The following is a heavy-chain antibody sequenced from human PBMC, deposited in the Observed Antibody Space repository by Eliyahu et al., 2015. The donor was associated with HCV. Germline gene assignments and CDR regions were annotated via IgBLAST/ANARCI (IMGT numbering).Heavy chain of an antibody. V-gene: IGHV3-48*03. Sequence: EVQLXESGGXLVQPGGSLXLSCAVSGFXFSSYEMNWVRQAPGKGLEWVSYISSSGXTIYYADSVKGRFTISRDNAKSSLDLQMNSLRAEDTAIYFCAREMRYSSSSSFHWGQGTLVTVSS. CDR1: GFXFSSYE. CDR2: ISSSGXTI. CDR3: AREMRYSSSSSFH. D-gene: IGHD6-13*01. J-gene: IGHJ1*01.